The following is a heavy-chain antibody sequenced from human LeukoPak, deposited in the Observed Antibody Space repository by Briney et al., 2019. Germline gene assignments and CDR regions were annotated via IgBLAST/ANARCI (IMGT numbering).Heavy chain of an antibody. Sequence: GGSLRLSRAASGFTFSSYEMNWVRQAPGKGLEWVSYISSSGSTIYYADSVKGRFTISRDNAKNSLYLQMNSLRAEDTAVYYCARVGIAAADHFDYWGQGTLVTVSS. J-gene: IGHJ4*02. D-gene: IGHD6-13*01. CDR2: ISSSGSTI. V-gene: IGHV3-48*03. CDR1: GFTFSSYE. CDR3: ARVGIAAADHFDY.